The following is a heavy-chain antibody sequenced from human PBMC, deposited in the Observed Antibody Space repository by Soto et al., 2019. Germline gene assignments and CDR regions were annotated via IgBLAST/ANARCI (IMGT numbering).Heavy chain of an antibody. CDR2: ISAYNGNT. D-gene: IGHD4-17*01. V-gene: IGHV1-18*04. J-gene: IGHJ5*02. Sequence: QVQLVQSGAEVKKPGASVKVSCKASGYTFTSYGISWVRQAPGQGLEWMGWISAYNGNTNYAQKLQGRVTMTTDTTKNTATMELRRLRSDDTAVYYWARFFAPQNDYGDYGPWGGWFDPWGQGTLVTVSS. CDR3: ARFFAPQNDYGDYGPWGGWFDP. CDR1: GYTFTSYG.